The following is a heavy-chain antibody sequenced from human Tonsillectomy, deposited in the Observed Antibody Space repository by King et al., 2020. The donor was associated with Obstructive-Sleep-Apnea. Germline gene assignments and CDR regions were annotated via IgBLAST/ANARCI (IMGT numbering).Heavy chain of an antibody. CDR1: GFTFSNAW. CDR3: STEDD. CDR2: SKSKTNGGTT. V-gene: IGHV3-15*01. J-gene: IGHJ4*02. Sequence: VQLVESGGGLVKPGGSLRLSCVASGFTFSNAWVTWVRQAPGKGLEWFGRSKSKTNGGTTDYAATVKGRFTSSRDDSKNTLYLQMNSLKIEDTAMYYCSTEDDWGQGTLVTVSS.